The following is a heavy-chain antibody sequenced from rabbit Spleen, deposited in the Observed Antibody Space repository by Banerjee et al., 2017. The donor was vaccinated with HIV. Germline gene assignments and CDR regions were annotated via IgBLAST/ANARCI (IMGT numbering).Heavy chain of an antibody. Sequence: QSLEESGGGLVQPEGSLTLTCKASGFSSSSRYYMCWVRQAPGKGLQWIACINVYTGKPVYATWAKGRFTISRTSSTTVTLQMTSLTAADTATYFCARDLTSVVGWNFNLWGPGTLVTVS. CDR3: ARDLTSVVGWNFNL. V-gene: IGHV1S40*01. J-gene: IGHJ4*01. CDR1: GFSSSSRYY. CDR2: INVYTGKP. D-gene: IGHD1-1*01.